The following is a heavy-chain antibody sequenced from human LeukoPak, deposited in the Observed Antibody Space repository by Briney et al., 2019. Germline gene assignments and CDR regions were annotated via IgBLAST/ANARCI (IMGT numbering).Heavy chain of an antibody. D-gene: IGHD5-18*01. J-gene: IGHJ3*02. CDR1: GFTFSIYA. Sequence: GGSLRLSCAASGFTFSIYAMHWVRQAPGQGLEWVAVISYDVTNKYYADSVKGRFTISRDNSKNTLYLQMNSLRAEDTAVYYCARDRYSYGRADAFDIWGQGTMVTVSS. CDR2: ISYDVTNK. V-gene: IGHV3-30-3*01. CDR3: ARDRYSYGRADAFDI.